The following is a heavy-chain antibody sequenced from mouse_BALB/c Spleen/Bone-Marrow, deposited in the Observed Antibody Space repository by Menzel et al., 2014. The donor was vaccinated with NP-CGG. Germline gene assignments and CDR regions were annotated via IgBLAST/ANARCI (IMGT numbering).Heavy chain of an antibody. D-gene: IGHD1-1*01. CDR3: TRYGNSHYYAMDY. V-gene: IGHV1-69*02. CDR1: GYTFTSYW. CDR2: IYPSDSYT. J-gene: IGHJ4*01. Sequence: VQVVESGAELVRPGASVKLSCRASGYTFTSYWINWVKQRPGQGLEWIGNIYPSDSYTNYNQRFKDKATLTVDKSSSTAYMQLSSPTSEDSAVYYCTRYGNSHYYAMDYWSQGTSVTVSS.